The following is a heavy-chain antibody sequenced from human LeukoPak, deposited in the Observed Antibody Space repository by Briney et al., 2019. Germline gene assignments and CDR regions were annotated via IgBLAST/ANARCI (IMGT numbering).Heavy chain of an antibody. J-gene: IGHJ4*02. D-gene: IGHD4-17*01. CDR3: TRPLISDYGDYVNY. CDR1: GFTFSGSA. Sequence: GGSLRLSCAASGFTFSGSAMHWVRQASGKGLEWVGRIRSKANSYATAYAASVKGRFTISRDDSKNTAYLQMSSLKTEDTAVYYCTRPLISDYGDYVNYWGQGTLVTVSS. V-gene: IGHV3-73*01. CDR2: IRSKANSYAT.